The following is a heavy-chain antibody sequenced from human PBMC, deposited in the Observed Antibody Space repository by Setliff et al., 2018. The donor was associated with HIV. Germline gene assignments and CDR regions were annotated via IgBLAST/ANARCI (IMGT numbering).Heavy chain of an antibody. J-gene: IGHJ1*01. CDR3: ASPSPYCTTASCPEYFLH. V-gene: IGHV3-48*03. D-gene: IGHD2-2*01. CDR1: GFTFSTYE. Sequence: PGGSMRLSCAASGFTFSTYEMNWVRQAPGKGPEWVSYISSSGSTIYYADSVKGRFTISRDNAKNSLHLQMHSLGADDTAIYYCASPSPYCTTASCPEYFLHWGQGTLVTVSS. CDR2: ISSSGSTI.